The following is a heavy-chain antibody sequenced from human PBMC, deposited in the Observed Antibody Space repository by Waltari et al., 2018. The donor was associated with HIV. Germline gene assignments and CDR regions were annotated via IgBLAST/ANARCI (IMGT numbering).Heavy chain of an antibody. D-gene: IGHD3-22*01. CDR1: GDSISGYY. CDR3: ARQGVVVITPRRDFYYGLDV. Sequence: QVQLLESGPGLVKPSETLSLTCTVSGDSISGYYWSWIRKPAVKGLEWIGRIYTTGSTNYNPSLKSRVTMSVDTSKNQFSLNLTSVTAADTAVYYCARQGVVVITPRRDFYYGLDVWGQGTTVAVSS. J-gene: IGHJ6*02. V-gene: IGHV4-4*07. CDR2: IYTTGST.